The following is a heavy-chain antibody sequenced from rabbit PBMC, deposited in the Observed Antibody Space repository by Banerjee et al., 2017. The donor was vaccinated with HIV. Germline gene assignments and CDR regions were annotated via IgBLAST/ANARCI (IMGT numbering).Heavy chain of an antibody. D-gene: IGHD4-1*01. CDR1: GFTLSSYW. CDR3: ARDLAGVIGWNFNL. J-gene: IGHJ4*01. CDR2: IYTGSSGST. V-gene: IGHV1S40*01. Sequence: QSLEESGGDLVKPEGSLTLTCTASGFTLSSYWMCWVRQAPGKGLEWIGCIYTGSSGSTYYASWAKGPFTISKTSSTTVTLQMTSLTAADTATYFCARDLAGVIGWNFNLWGPGTLVTDS.